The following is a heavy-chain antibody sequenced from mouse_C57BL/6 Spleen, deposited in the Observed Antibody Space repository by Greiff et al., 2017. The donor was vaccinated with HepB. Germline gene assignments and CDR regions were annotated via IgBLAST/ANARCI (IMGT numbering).Heavy chain of an antibody. J-gene: IGHJ2*01. CDR2: IDPSDSYT. V-gene: IGHV1-59*01. CDR3: AREGFDY. Sequence: QVQLQQPGAELVRPGPSVKLSCKASGYTFTSYWMHWVKQRPGQGLEWIGVIDPSDSYTNYNQKFKGKATLTVDTSSSTAYMQLSSLTSEDSAVYYCAREGFDYWGQGTTLTVSS. CDR1: GYTFTSYW.